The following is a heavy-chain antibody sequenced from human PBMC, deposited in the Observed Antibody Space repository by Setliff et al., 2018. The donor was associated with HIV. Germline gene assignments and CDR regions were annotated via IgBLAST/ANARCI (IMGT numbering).Heavy chain of an antibody. CDR1: GYSFTSYL. J-gene: IGHJ5*02. D-gene: IGHD3-10*01. V-gene: IGHV5-51*01. Sequence: GESLKISCKGFGYSFTSYLIAWVRRTPGKGLEWMGNIHPRDSDTRYSPSFQGQVTLSVDKSISTAYLQWSSLKASDTAMYYCVRHVSSSAVFDPWGQGTLDTVSS. CDR3: VRHVSSSAVFDP. CDR2: IHPRDSDT.